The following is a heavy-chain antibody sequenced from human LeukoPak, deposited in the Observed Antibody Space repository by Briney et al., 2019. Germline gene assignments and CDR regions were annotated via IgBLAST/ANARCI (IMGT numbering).Heavy chain of an antibody. J-gene: IGHJ4*02. Sequence: SETLSLTCAVYGGSFSGYYWSWIRQPPGKGLEWIGEINHSGSTNYNPSLKSRVTISVDTSKNQFSLKLSSVTAADTAVYCCARVKKGPRLVPFDYWGQGTLVTVSS. V-gene: IGHV4-34*01. CDR3: ARVKKGPRLVPFDY. CDR2: INHSGST. CDR1: GGSFSGYY. D-gene: IGHD3-22*01.